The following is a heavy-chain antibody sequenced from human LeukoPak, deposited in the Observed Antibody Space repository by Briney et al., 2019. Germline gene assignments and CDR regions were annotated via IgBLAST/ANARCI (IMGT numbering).Heavy chain of an antibody. CDR1: GFTFRNYN. J-gene: IGHJ5*02. CDR3: ALQRGYCSSGVCCCWFDP. CDR2: ISESSSFI. D-gene: IGHD2-15*01. V-gene: IGHV3-21*01. Sequence: PGGSLRLSCAASGFTFRNYNMNWVRQAPGKGLEWVSSISESSSFIQYADSLKGRFAISRDNAKNSLYLQMNSLRAEDTAVYYCALQRGYCSSGVCCCWFDPWGQGTLVNVSS.